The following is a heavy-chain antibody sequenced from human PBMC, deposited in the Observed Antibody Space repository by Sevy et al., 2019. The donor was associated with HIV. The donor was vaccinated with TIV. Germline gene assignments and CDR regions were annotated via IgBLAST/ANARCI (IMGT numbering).Heavy chain of an antibody. V-gene: IGHV1-24*01. Sequence: ASVKVSCKVSGYRLSQLSMHWVRQAPGKGLEWMGSFDPEDDETIYAQNFQGGVAMTEDTSKDTAYMELSTLRSEDTAVYYCATTKDYYESSGSPLDYWGQGTLVTVSS. CDR2: FDPEDDET. CDR3: ATTKDYYESSGSPLDY. J-gene: IGHJ4*02. D-gene: IGHD3-22*01. CDR1: GYRLSQLS.